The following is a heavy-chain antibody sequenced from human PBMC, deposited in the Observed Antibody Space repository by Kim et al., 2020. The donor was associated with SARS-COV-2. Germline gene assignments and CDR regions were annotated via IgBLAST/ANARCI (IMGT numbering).Heavy chain of an antibody. J-gene: IGHJ6*02. Sequence: GESLKISCKGSGYSFTSYWIGWVRQMPGKGLEWMGIIYPGDSDTRYSPSFQGQVTISADKSISTAYLQWSSLKASDTAMYYCARREKNYYYDSSGYYHSDYYYYYGMDVWGQGTTVTVSS. V-gene: IGHV5-51*01. D-gene: IGHD3-22*01. CDR2: IYPGDSDT. CDR3: ARREKNYYYDSSGYYHSDYYYYYGMDV. CDR1: GYSFTSYW.